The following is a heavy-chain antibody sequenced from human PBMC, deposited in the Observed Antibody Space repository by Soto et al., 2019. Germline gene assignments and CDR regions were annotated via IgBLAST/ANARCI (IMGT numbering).Heavy chain of an antibody. J-gene: IGHJ4*02. CDR3: ARGHSITIFGVVIGPFDY. Sequence: LSLTCTVSGGSVSSGSYYWSWIRQPPGKGLEWIGYIYYSGSTNYNPSLKSRVTISVDTSKNQFSLKLSSVTAADTAVYYCARGHSITIFGVVIGPFDYWGQGTLVTVSS. CDR2: IYYSGST. V-gene: IGHV4-61*01. D-gene: IGHD3-3*01. CDR1: GGSVSSGSYY.